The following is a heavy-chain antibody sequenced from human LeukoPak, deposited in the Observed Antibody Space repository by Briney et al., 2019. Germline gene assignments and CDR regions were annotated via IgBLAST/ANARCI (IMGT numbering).Heavy chain of an antibody. V-gene: IGHV4-61*05. CDR1: RGSISSSSYY. CDR3: ARVPYSGYDPGRRWFDP. CDR2: IYYSGST. Sequence: PSETLSLTCTVSRGSISSSSYYWGWIRQPPGKGLEWIGYIYYSGSTNYNPSLKSRVTISVDTSKNQFSLKLSSVTAADTAVYYCARVPYSGYDPGRRWFDPWGQGTLVTVSS. D-gene: IGHD5-12*01. J-gene: IGHJ5*02.